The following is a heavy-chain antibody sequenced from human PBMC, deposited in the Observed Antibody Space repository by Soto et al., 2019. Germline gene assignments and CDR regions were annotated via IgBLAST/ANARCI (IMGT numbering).Heavy chain of an antibody. D-gene: IGHD1-26*01. CDR1: GFTFSNAW. J-gene: IGHJ6*03. CDR2: IKSKTDGGTT. CDR3: TTDDGRDYYYYYYMDV. Sequence: GGSLRLSCAASGFTFSNAWMSWVRQAPGKGLEWVGRIKSKTDGGTTDYAAPVKGRFTISRDDSKNTLYLQMNSLKTEDTAVYYCTTDDGRDYYYYYYMDVWGKGTTVTVSS. V-gene: IGHV3-15*01.